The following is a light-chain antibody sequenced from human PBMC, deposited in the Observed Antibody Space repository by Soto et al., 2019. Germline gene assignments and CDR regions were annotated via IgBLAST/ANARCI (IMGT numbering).Light chain of an antibody. CDR3: AAWDDSLSRV. J-gene: IGLJ3*02. CDR2: SNN. V-gene: IGLV1-44*01. CDR1: SSNIGSNT. Sequence: QSVLTQPPSASGTPGQRVTISCSGSSSNIGSNTVNWYQQLPGTAPKLLIYSNNQRPSGVPDRFSGSKSGTSASLAISGLQSEDEADYYCAAWDDSLSRVFGGGTKLTVL.